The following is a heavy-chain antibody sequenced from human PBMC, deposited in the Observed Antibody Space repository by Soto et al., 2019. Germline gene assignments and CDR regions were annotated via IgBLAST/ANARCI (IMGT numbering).Heavy chain of an antibody. D-gene: IGHD6-19*01. CDR2: DYYTGST. J-gene: IGHJ4*02. V-gene: IGHV4-59*01. CDR1: GGSISGSY. CDR3: ARSVAVPGAHIDY. Sequence: QVQLQESGPGLVKPSETLSLTCSVSGGSISGSYWSWIRQSPGKELEWLGYDYYTGSTNYSPSLTCRGSISVDTSKNEVSRRLSSATAADTAVYVCARSVAVPGAHIDYWGRGAQVTVSS.